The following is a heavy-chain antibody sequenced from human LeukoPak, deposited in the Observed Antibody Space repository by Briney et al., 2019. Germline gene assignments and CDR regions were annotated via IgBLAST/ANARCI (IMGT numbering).Heavy chain of an antibody. CDR2: IISSSSYI. CDR1: GFTFSSYS. D-gene: IGHD2-2*02. CDR3: ARQYCSSTSCYSPWFDP. Sequence: GGSLRLSCAASGFTFSSYSMNWVRQAPGKGLKWFYSIISSSSYIYYADSVKGRFTISRDNAKNSLYLQMNSLRAEDTAVYYCARQYCSSTSCYSPWFDPWGQGTLVTVSS. J-gene: IGHJ5*02. V-gene: IGHV3-21*01.